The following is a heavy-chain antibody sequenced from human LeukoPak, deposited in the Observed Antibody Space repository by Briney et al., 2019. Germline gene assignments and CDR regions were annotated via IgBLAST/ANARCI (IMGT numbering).Heavy chain of an antibody. CDR1: GDSISGKLYY. J-gene: IGHJ3*02. CDR2: IYYSGTT. CDR3: ARVAMRVDSSPYHDAFDI. V-gene: IGHV4-39*07. D-gene: IGHD6-13*01. Sequence: PSETLSLTCIVSGDSISGKLYYWGWIRQPPGKGLEWIGSIYYSGTTYYNPSLKSRVTISVDTSKNQFSLKLNSVTAADTAVYYCARVAMRVDSSPYHDAFDIWGQGTMVTVSS.